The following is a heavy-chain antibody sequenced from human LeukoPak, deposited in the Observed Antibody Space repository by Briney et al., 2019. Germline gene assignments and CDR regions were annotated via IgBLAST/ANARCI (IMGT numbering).Heavy chain of an antibody. D-gene: IGHD3-22*01. CDR2: IYYTGTT. J-gene: IGHJ4*02. CDR3: ARERPGPFYHDSRGHGAIDN. Sequence: NSSQTLSLTCTVSGDSISSGGYYWSWIRHHPGKGLEWIGYIYYTGTTYYNPSLQSRADISVDRSKNQFSLKLTSVTAADTAMYYCARERPGPFYHDSRGHGAIDNWGQGTLVTVSS. CDR1: GDSISSGGYY. V-gene: IGHV4-31*03.